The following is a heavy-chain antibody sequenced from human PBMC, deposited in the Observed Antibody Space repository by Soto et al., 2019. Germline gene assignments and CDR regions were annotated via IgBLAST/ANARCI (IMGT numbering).Heavy chain of an antibody. V-gene: IGHV3-30-3*01. CDR2: ISYDGSNK. Sequence: QVQLVESGGGVVQPGRSLRLSCAASGFTFSSYAMHWVRQAPGKGLEWVAVISYDGSNKYYADSVKGRFTISRDNSKNTLYLQMNSLRAEDTAVYYCARAQWLVTRDGYFDYWGQGTLVTVSS. D-gene: IGHD6-19*01. CDR3: ARAQWLVTRDGYFDY. J-gene: IGHJ4*02. CDR1: GFTFSSYA.